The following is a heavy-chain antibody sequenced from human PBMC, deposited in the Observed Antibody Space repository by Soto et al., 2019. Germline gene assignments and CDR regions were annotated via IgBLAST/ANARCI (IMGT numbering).Heavy chain of an antibody. CDR2: ISYDGSNK. CDR3: AKHPNWGPGFCSGGSCYSPMSDS. J-gene: IGHJ4*02. CDR1: GFTFSSYG. Sequence: QVQLVESGGGVVQPGRSLRLSCAASGFTFSSYGMHWVRQAPGKGLEWVAVISYDGSNKYYADSVKGRFTISRDTSKNTLYREMNSLRAEDTAVYYCAKHPNWGPGFCSGGSCYSPMSDSWGQGTLVTVSS. V-gene: IGHV3-30*18. D-gene: IGHD2-15*01.